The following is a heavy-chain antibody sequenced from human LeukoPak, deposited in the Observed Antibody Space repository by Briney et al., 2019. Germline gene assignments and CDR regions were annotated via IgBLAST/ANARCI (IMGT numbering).Heavy chain of an antibody. D-gene: IGHD5-24*01. CDR3: ARHRRGGYNFFDY. Sequence: SETLSLICTVSGGSISSYYWSWIRQPPGKGLEWIGYIYTSGSTNYNPSLKSRVTISVDTSKNQFSLKLSSVTAADTAVYYCARHRRGGYNFFDYWGQGTLVTVSS. CDR1: GGSISSYY. J-gene: IGHJ4*02. V-gene: IGHV4-4*09. CDR2: IYTSGST.